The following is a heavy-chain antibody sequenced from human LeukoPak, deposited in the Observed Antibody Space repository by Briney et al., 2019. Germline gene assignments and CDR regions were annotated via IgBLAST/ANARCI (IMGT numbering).Heavy chain of an antibody. CDR2: IKQDGSEK. Sequence: GGSLRLSCAGSGFTFSSYWMHWVRQAPGKGLEWVANIKQDGSEKYYVGSVKGRFTISRDNAKNSVYLQMNSLRAEDTAVYYCARAMDVWGQGTTVTVSS. CDR1: GFTFSSYW. J-gene: IGHJ6*02. CDR3: ARAMDV. V-gene: IGHV3-7*04.